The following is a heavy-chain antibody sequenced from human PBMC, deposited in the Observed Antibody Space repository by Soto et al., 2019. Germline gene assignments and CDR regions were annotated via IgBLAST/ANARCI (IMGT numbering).Heavy chain of an antibody. J-gene: IGHJ6*02. Sequence: QVQLVQSGAEVKKPGSLVKVSCKTSGVSFNNNGIGWVRQAPGHGLEWMGGVSPPFRTSNYARKLQGRISITADASTGTVNMELSSLTSEDTAQYYCSRVLYYGSGSYSPYGMDVWGQGTTVTVSS. CDR3: SRVLYYGSGSYSPYGMDV. CDR1: GVSFNNNG. V-gene: IGHV1-69*01. D-gene: IGHD3-10*01. CDR2: VSPPFRTS.